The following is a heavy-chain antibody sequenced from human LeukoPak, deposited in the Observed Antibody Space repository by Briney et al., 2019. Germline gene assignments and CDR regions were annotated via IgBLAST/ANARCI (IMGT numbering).Heavy chain of an antibody. CDR3: ARDEVSIAASLDLGY. D-gene: IGHD6-6*01. CDR1: GYTFTGYY. CDR2: INPDSGGT. J-gene: IGHJ4*02. Sequence: ASVKVSCKASGYTFTGYYMHWVRQAPGQGLEWMGWINPDSGGTNYAQKFQGWVTMTRDTSISTAYMELSRLRSDDTAVYYCARDEVSIAASLDLGYWGQGTLVTVSS. V-gene: IGHV1-2*04.